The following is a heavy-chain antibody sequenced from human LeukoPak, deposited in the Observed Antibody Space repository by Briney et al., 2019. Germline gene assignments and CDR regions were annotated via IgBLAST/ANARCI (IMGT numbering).Heavy chain of an antibody. J-gene: IGHJ6*03. CDR3: ARGRDYDILTGYYYYYYYYYMDV. Sequence: ASVKVSCKASGYTFTSYDINWVRQATGQGLEWMGWMNPNGGNTGYAQKFQGRVTMTRNTSISTAYLELSSLRSEDTAVYYCARGRDYDILTGYYYYYYYYYMDVWGKGTTVTISS. CDR2: MNPNGGNT. CDR1: GYTFTSYD. V-gene: IGHV1-8*01. D-gene: IGHD3-9*01.